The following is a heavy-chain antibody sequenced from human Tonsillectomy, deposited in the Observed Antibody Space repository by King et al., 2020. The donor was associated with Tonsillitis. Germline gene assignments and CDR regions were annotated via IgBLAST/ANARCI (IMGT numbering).Heavy chain of an antibody. D-gene: IGHD5-18*01. CDR1: GFTFSSSA. J-gene: IGHJ4*02. V-gene: IGHV3-23*04. CDR3: AKAVTTTMVYYFDY. CDR2: ISGSGGST. Sequence: VQLVESGGGLVQPGGSLRLSCAASGFTFSSSAMAWVRQAPGKGLEWVSGISGSGGSTYYADSVKGRFTISRDNSKNTLYLQMNILGAEDTALYYYAKAVTTTMVYYFDYWGQGTLVTVSS.